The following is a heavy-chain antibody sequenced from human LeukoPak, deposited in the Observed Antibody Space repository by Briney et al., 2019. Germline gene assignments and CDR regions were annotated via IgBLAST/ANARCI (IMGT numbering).Heavy chain of an antibody. CDR1: GGTFSSYT. Sequence: SVKVSCKASGGTFSSYTISWVRQAPGQGLEWMGRIIPILGIANYAQKFQGRVTITADKSTSTAYMELSRLRSEDTAVYYCAQGESYYKTLDIDCWGQGTLVTVSS. D-gene: IGHD2/OR15-2a*01. J-gene: IGHJ4*02. CDR3: AQGESYYKTLDIDC. CDR2: IIPILGIA. V-gene: IGHV1-69*02.